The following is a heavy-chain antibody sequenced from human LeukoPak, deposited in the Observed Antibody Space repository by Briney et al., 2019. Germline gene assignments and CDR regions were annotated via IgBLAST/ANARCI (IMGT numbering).Heavy chain of an antibody. J-gene: IGHJ6*02. V-gene: IGHV3-49*04. Sequence: GRSLRLSCTASGFTFGDYAMSWVRQAPGKGLEWVSFIRSKAYGGTTEYAASVKGRFTISRDDSKSIAYLQMNSLKTEDTAVYYCRGDSSGYYSDYGMDVWGQGTTATVSS. CDR3: RGDSSGYYSDYGMDV. CDR2: IRSKAYGGTT. D-gene: IGHD3-22*01. CDR1: GFTFGDYA.